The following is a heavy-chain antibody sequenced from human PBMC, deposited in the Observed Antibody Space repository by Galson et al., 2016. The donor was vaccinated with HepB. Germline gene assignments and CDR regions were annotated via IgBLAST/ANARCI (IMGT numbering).Heavy chain of an antibody. CDR3: AKPGGYNLGPFDF. J-gene: IGHJ4*02. V-gene: IGHV3-23*01. Sequence: SLRLSCAASGFTFNNYAMNWVRQAPGKGLEWVSVIAASSGGPSYAGSVKGRFTISRDNSKNTLYLQMNNLRAEDSAVYFCAKPGGYNLGPFDFWGQGTLVTVSS. CDR1: GFTFNNYA. D-gene: IGHD2-8*02. CDR2: IAASSGGP.